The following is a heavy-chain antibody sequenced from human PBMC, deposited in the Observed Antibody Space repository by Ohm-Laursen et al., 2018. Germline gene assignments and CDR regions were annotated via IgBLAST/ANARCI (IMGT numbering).Heavy chain of an antibody. CDR1: GFTFSSYW. V-gene: IGHV3-7*03. CDR2: IKQDGSEK. CDR3: AKVGGYSHYFDY. D-gene: IGHD5-12*01. Sequence: SLRLSCAASGFTFSSYWMSWVRQAPGKGLEWVANIKQDGSEKYYVDSVKGRFTISRDNAKNSLYLQMNSLRAEDTAVYYCAKVGGYSHYFDYWGQGTLVTVSS. J-gene: IGHJ4*02.